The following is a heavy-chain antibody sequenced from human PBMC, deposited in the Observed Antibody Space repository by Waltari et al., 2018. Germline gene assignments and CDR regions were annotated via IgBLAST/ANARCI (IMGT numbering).Heavy chain of an antibody. Sequence: EVKLVESGGGWVQPGGSLRLSCAASGFSFSSYWMTWVRQAPGKGLEWVANIKQDGSAKSYVDSVKGRFVISRDNAENSLSLQMNSLKAEDTAVYYCARPFRSGWYDGSFDIWGQGTMVTVSS. CDR2: IKQDGSAK. CDR3: ARPFRSGWYDGSFDI. J-gene: IGHJ3*02. D-gene: IGHD6-19*01. CDR1: GFSFSSYW. V-gene: IGHV3-7*04.